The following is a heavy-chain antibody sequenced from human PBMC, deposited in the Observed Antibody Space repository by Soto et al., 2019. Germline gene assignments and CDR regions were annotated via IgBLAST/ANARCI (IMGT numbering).Heavy chain of an antibody. CDR2: ISAYNGNT. Sequence: ASVKVSCKASGYAFTSYGISWVGQAPGQGLEWMGWISAYNGNTNYAQKLQGRVTMTTDTSTSTAYMELRSLRSDDTAVYYCARQLYYYDSSGYYGDAFDIWGQGTMVTVSS. CDR1: GYAFTSYG. J-gene: IGHJ3*02. CDR3: ARQLYYYDSSGYYGDAFDI. V-gene: IGHV1-18*01. D-gene: IGHD3-22*01.